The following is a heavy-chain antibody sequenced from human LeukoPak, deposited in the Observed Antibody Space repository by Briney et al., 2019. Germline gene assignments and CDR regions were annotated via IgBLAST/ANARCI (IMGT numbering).Heavy chain of an antibody. D-gene: IGHD6-13*01. Sequence: GGSLRLSCAASGFTFSSYSMNWVRQAPGKGLEWVSSISSSSSYIYYADSVKGRFTISRDNAKNSLYLQMNSLRAEDTAVYYCAPRRGSSSWYGFSYWGQGTLVTVSS. CDR1: GFTFSSYS. CDR3: APRRGSSSWYGFSY. V-gene: IGHV3-21*01. J-gene: IGHJ4*02. CDR2: ISSSSSYI.